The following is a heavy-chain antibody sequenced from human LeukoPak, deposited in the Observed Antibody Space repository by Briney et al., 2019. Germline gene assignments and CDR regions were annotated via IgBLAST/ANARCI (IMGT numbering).Heavy chain of an antibody. CDR1: GFTFSSSA. V-gene: IGHV3-66*01. CDR3: ARAGPSSSWHQFDY. CDR2: IYSGGRT. J-gene: IGHJ4*02. Sequence: GGSLRLSCAASGFTFSSSAMSWVRQAPGKGLEWVSVIYSGGRTYHADSVKGRFTISRDNSKNTLYLQMNRLRAEDTAVYYCARAGPSSSWHQFDYWGQGTLVTVSS. D-gene: IGHD6-13*01.